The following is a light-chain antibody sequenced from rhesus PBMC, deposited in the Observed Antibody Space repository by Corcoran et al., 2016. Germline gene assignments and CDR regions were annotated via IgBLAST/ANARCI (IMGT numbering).Light chain of an antibody. V-gene: IGKV1-74*01. Sequence: DIQMTQSPSSLSASVGDRVTITRRASENVNNYLNWYQQKPGKAPKLLIYKASTLHSGVPSRFSGSGFGTDYTFTISSLQPEDVATYYCQHGYGTPLTFGGGTKVELK. J-gene: IGKJ4*01. CDR1: ENVNNY. CDR3: QHGYGTPLT. CDR2: KAS.